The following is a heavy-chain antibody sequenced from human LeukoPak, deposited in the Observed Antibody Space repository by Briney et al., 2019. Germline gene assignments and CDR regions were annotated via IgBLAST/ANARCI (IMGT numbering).Heavy chain of an antibody. V-gene: IGHV1-2*02. J-gene: IGHJ4*02. D-gene: IGHD3-16*01. CDR2: INPNSGDT. CDR3: ARGGPAVEGLDFFDY. CDR1: GYTFTSYG. Sequence: ASVKVSYKAAGYTFTSYGISWVREAPGQELEWMGWINPNSGDTNYAQKFQGRVTMTRDTSISTAYMELSRLRSDDTAVYYCARGGPAVEGLDFFDYWGQGTLVTVSS.